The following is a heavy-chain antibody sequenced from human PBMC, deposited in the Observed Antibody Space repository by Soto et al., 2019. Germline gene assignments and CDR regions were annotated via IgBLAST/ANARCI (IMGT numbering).Heavy chain of an antibody. D-gene: IGHD3-22*01. CDR1: GYTFTSYG. V-gene: IGHV1-18*01. CDR3: ATITYYYDSSGYYRGYYFDY. CDR2: ISAYNGNT. Sequence: ASVKVSCKASGYTFTSYGISWVRQAPGQGLEWMGWISAYNGNTNYAQKLQGRVTMTEDTSTDTAYMELSSLRSEDTAVYYCATITYYYDSSGYYRGYYFDYWGQGTLVTVSS. J-gene: IGHJ4*02.